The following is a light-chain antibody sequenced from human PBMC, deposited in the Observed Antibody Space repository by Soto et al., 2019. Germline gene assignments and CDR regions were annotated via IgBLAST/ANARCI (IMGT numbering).Light chain of an antibody. Sequence: EIVLTQSPGTLSLSPGERATLSCRASQSVSSSYLAWYQQKPGQAPRLLIYGASSRATGIPDRFSGSGSGTDFTLTISRLEPEDFAVYYGQQYGSSLTFGGGIKVEIK. V-gene: IGKV3-20*01. CDR3: QQYGSSLT. CDR2: GAS. J-gene: IGKJ4*01. CDR1: QSVSSSY.